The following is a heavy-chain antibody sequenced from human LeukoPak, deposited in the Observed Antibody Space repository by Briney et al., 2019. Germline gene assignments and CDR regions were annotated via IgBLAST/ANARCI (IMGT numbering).Heavy chain of an antibody. CDR3: ARGGGAVAVYFDY. CDR1: GYSISSGYY. D-gene: IGHD6-19*01. V-gene: IGHV4-38-2*02. CDR2: IYHSGST. J-gene: IGHJ4*02. Sequence: SETLSLTCTVSGYSISSGYYWGWIRQPPGKGLEWIGSIYHSGSTHYNPSLKSRVAISVDMSKNQFSLKLSSVTAADTAVYYRARGGGAVAVYFDYWGQGTLVTVSS.